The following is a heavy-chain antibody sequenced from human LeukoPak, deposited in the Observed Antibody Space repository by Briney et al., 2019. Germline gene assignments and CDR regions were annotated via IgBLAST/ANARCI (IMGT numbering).Heavy chain of an antibody. CDR2: IYSGGST. J-gene: IGHJ4*02. CDR1: GFTVSSNY. CDR3: ARDGGVPVDY. D-gene: IGHD3-16*01. V-gene: IGHV3-66*02. Sequence: GESLKISCAASGFTVSSNYMSWVRQAPGKGLEWVSVIYSGGSTYYADSVKGRFTISRDNSKNTLYLQMNSLRAEDTAVYYCARDGGVPVDYWGQGTLVTVSS.